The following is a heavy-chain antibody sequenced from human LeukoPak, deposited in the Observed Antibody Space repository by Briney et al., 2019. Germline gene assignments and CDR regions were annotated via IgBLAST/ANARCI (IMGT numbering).Heavy chain of an antibody. CDR3: ARAMLYSNEIYVYFGY. V-gene: IGHV3-20*04. J-gene: IGHJ4*02. Sequence: PGGSLRLSCAASGFTFDDYGMSWVRQAPGKGLEWVSGIWNGGSTGYADSVKGRFTISRDNAKNSLYLQMNSLRAEDTALYYCARAMLYSNEIYVYFGYWGQGTLVTVSS. CDR1: GFTFDDYG. D-gene: IGHD4-11*01. CDR2: IWNGGST.